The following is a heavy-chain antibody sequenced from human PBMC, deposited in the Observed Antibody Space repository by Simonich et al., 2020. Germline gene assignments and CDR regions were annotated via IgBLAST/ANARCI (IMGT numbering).Heavy chain of an antibody. CDR2: ISSSSSYI. J-gene: IGHJ3*02. Sequence: EVQLVESGGGLVKPGGSLRLSCAASGFTFSSCSMNWVRQAPGKGLEWVSSISSSSSYIYYADSVKGRFTISRDNAKNSLYLQMNSLRAEDTAVYYCAREIEAGNAFDIWGQGTMVTVSS. CDR1: GFTFSSCS. V-gene: IGHV3-21*01. CDR3: AREIEAGNAFDI.